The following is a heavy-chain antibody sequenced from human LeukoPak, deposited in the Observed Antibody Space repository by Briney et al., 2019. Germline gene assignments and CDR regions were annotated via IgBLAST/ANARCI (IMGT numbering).Heavy chain of an antibody. CDR1: GGSISSYY. CDR3: ARQDNYYYGMDV. Sequence: SETLSLTCAVSGGSISSYYWSWIRQPPGKGLEWIGYIYNSGSTNYSPSLKSRVTISVDTSKNQFSLKLSSVTAADTAVYYCARQDNYYYGMDVWGQGTTVTVSS. CDR2: IYNSGST. V-gene: IGHV4-59*08. J-gene: IGHJ6*02.